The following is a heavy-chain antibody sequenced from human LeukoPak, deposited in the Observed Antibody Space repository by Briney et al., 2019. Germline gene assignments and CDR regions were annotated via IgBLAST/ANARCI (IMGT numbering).Heavy chain of an antibody. CDR3: ARDRHDYGEYYFDY. CDR2: IKQDGSEK. CDR1: GFTFSSYW. J-gene: IGHJ4*02. Sequence: GGSLRLSCAASGFTFSSYWMSWVRQAPGKGLEWVANIKQDGSEKYYVDSVKGRFTISRDNAKNSLYLQMNSLRAEDTAVYYCARDRHDYGEYYFDYWGQGTLVTVSS. V-gene: IGHV3-7*01. D-gene: IGHD4-17*01.